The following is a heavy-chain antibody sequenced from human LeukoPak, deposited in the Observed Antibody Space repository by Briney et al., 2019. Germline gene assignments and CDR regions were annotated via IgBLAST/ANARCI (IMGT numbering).Heavy chain of an antibody. V-gene: IGHV3-23*01. CDR3: AKGTVRSCIGPSCYPLDS. CDR1: GFTFSRYA. CDR2: VTDPGGNT. D-gene: IGHD2-15*01. Sequence: GGSLRLSCAASGFTFSRYAMTWVPQAPVKGPGWLSVVTDPGGNTYSADSVKGRFTISRDNSKNTVYLEMNILSVEDTAVYYCAKGTVRSCIGPSCYPLDSWGQGTLVTVSS. J-gene: IGHJ4*02.